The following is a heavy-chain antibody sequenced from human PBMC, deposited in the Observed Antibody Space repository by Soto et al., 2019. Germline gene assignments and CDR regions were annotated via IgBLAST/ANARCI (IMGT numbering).Heavy chain of an antibody. J-gene: IGHJ5*02. CDR2: IYYSGST. D-gene: IGHD3-3*01. V-gene: IGHV4-39*01. CDR1: GGSISSSSYY. CDR3: ASGDFDFWSGSSPTWFDP. Sequence: SETLSLTCTVSGGSISSSSYYWGWIRQPPGKGLEWIGSIYYSGSTYYNPSLKSRVTISVDTSKNQFSLKLSSVTAADTAVYYCASGDFDFWSGSSPTWFDPWGQGTLLTVSS.